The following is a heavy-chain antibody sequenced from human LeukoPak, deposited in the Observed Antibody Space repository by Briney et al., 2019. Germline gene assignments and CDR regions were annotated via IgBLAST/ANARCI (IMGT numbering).Heavy chain of an antibody. CDR1: GFTFDDYG. V-gene: IGHV3-20*04. D-gene: IGHD1-26*01. Sequence: GGSLRLSCAASGFTFDDYGMSWVRQAPGKGLGWVSGINWNGGSTGYADSVKGRFTISRDNAKNSLYLQMNSLRAEDTALYYCARDRTVGATPIFDYWGQGTLVTVSS. CDR3: ARDRTVGATPIFDY. J-gene: IGHJ4*02. CDR2: INWNGGST.